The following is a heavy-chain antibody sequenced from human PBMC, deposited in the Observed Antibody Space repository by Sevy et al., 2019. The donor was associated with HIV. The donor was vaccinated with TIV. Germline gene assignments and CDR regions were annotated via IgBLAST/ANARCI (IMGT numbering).Heavy chain of an antibody. CDR3: WQHSSGWYGGYYYDGMDV. CDR2: ISGSGGST. CDR1: GFTFSSYA. V-gene: IGHV3-23*01. Sequence: GGSLRLSCAASGFTFSSYAMSWVRQAPGKGLEWVSAISGSGGSTYYADSVKGRFTISRDNSKNTLYLQMNSLRAEDTAVYYCWQHSSGWYGGYYYDGMDVWGQGTTVTVSS. J-gene: IGHJ6*02. D-gene: IGHD6-19*01.